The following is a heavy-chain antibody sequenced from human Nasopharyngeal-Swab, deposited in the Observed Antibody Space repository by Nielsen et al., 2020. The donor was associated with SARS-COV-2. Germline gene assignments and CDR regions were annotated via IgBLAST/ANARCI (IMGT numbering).Heavy chain of an antibody. D-gene: IGHD6-19*01. V-gene: IGHV3-33*05. Sequence: GASLKISCAASGFTFSSYVMHWVRQAPGKGLEWVAVISYDGSNKYYADSVKGRFTISRDDSRTTLYLQMNSLRAEDTAVYYCARHQGSSGWFFFDFWGQGTLVTVSS. CDR1: GFTFSSYV. CDR2: ISYDGSNK. J-gene: IGHJ4*02. CDR3: ARHQGSSGWFFFDF.